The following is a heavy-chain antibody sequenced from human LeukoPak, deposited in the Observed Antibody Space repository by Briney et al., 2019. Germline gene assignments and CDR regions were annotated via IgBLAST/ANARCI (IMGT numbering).Heavy chain of an antibody. CDR2: IYYSGST. Sequence: SETLSLTCTVSGGSISSYYWSWLRQPPGKGLEWIGYIYYSGSTNYNPSLTSRVTISVDTSTNQFSLKLSSVTAADTAVYYCARNGDSTYYYDSSGYFPVDPWGQGTLVTVSS. V-gene: IGHV4-59*01. J-gene: IGHJ5*02. CDR1: GGSISSYY. D-gene: IGHD3-22*01. CDR3: ARNGDSTYYYDSSGYFPVDP.